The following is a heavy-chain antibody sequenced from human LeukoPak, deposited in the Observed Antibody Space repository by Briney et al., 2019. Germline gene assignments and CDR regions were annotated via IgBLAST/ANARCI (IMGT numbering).Heavy chain of an antibody. V-gene: IGHV4-59*12. CDR3: ARDPTPIAARPFDS. CDR1: GGSISSYY. CDR2: IYYSGST. J-gene: IGHJ4*02. Sequence: SVTLSLTCTVSGGSISSYYWSWIRRPPGKGLEWIGYIYYSGSTNYNPSLKSRVTISVDTSKNHFSLRLSSVTAADTAVYYCARDPTPIAARPFDSWGQGTLVTVSS. D-gene: IGHD6-6*01.